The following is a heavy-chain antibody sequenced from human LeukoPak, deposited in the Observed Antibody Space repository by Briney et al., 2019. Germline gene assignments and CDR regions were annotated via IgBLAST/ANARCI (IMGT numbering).Heavy chain of an antibody. J-gene: IGHJ5*02. CDR1: GYTFTTYG. Sequence: ASVKVSCKTSGYTFTTYGINWVRQAPGQGLEWMGWISAYNGNTNYAQNLQGRVTLTTDTSASTAYMELRSLRSDDTAVYYCARDLIAARPGWFDPWGQGTLVIVSS. CDR2: ISAYNGNT. CDR3: ARDLIAARPGWFDP. D-gene: IGHD6-6*01. V-gene: IGHV1-18*01.